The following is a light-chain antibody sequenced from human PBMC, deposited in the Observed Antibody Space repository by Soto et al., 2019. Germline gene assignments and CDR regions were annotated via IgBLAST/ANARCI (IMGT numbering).Light chain of an antibody. CDR3: QQYKSYPWT. J-gene: IGKJ1*01. Sequence: DIQMTQSPSTLSASVGDRVTITCRASQSISSWLAWYQQKPGKAPNLLIYDASSLEIGVPSRFSGSGSGTEFTLTISSLQPDDFATFYCQQYKSYPWTFGQGTKVELK. V-gene: IGKV1-5*01. CDR1: QSISSW. CDR2: DAS.